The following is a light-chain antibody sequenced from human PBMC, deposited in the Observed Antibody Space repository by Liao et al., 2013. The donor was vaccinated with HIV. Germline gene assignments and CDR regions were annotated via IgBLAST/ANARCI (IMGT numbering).Light chain of an antibody. CDR2: QDS. CDR3: QAWDSTSVV. J-gene: IGLJ2*01. CDR1: KLGDEY. V-gene: IGLV3-1*01. Sequence: SYELTQPPSVSVSPGQTASITCSGDKLGDEYASWYQQKPGQSPVLVIYQDSRRPSGIPERFSGSNSGNTATLSISATQATDEADYYCQAWDSTSVVFGGGTKLSVL.